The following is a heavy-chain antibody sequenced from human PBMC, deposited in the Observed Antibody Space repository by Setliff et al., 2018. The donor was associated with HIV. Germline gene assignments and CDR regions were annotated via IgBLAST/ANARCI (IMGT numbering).Heavy chain of an antibody. V-gene: IGHV1-46*01. CDR1: GYIFIRYY. CDR3: ARVPILRYASPVDM. Sequence: ASVKVSCKTSGYIFIRYYIHWVRQAPGQGLEWMGEINPSGGSTSYSEKFRGRATMTRDTSRSTVYMELSSLRFDDTAVYYCARVPILRYASPVDMWGQGTLVTVSS. CDR2: INPSGGST. D-gene: IGHD3-9*01. J-gene: IGHJ4*02.